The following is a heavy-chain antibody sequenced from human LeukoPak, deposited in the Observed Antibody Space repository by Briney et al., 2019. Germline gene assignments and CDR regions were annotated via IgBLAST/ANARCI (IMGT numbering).Heavy chain of an antibody. CDR2: IINSGGNT. V-gene: IGHV3-23*01. CDR1: GFTFSNYA. J-gene: IGHJ4*02. D-gene: IGHD3-10*01. Sequence: GSLRLSCAASGFTFSNYAMSWVRQAPGKGLEWVSSIINSGGNTFDADSMKGRFTISRDNSNNTLYLQMNSLRAEDTAVYYCWLGSGSYYLDYWGQGTLVTVSS. CDR3: WLGSGSYYLDY.